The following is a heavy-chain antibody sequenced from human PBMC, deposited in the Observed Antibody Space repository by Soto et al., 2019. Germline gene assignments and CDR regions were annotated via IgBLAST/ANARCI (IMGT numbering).Heavy chain of an antibody. Sequence: EVQLLESGGGLVQPGGSLRLSCAASGFTFSSYTLSWVRQAPGKGLEWVSSISTSGDTTSYADSVKGQFTISRDNSKNTLFLQMNSLRAEDTAVYNCRGVYDSSGVYFHHWGQGTLVTVSS. CDR1: GFTFSSYT. CDR2: ISTSGDTT. D-gene: IGHD3-22*01. J-gene: IGHJ1*01. V-gene: IGHV3-23*01. CDR3: RGVYDSSGVYFHH.